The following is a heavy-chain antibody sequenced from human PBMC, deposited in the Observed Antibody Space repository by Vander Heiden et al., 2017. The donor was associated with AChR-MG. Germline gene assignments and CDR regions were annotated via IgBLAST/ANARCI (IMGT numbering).Heavy chain of an antibody. D-gene: IGHD5-12*01. CDR3: ASEEVTWLQSGNYYYYGMDV. CDR2: IIPIFGTA. V-gene: IGHV1-69*01. Sequence: QVQLVQSGAEVKKPGSSVKVSCKASGGTFSSYAISWVRQAPGQGLEWMGGIIPIFGTANYAQKFQGRVTITADESTSTAYMELSSLRSEDTAVYYCASEEVTWLQSGNYYYYGMDVWGQGTTVTVSS. CDR1: GGTFSSYA. J-gene: IGHJ6*02.